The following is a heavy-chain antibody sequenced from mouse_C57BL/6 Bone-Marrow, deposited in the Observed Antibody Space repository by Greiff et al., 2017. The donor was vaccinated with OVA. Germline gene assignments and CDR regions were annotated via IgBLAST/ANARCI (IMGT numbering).Heavy chain of an antibody. CDR2: IYPGSGST. CDR1: GYTFTSYW. Sequence: QVQLQQPGAELVKPGASVKMSCKASGYTFTSYWITWVMQRPGQGLEWIGDIYPGSGSTNYNEKFKSKATLTVDTSSSTAYMQLSSLTSEDSAVYYCATGNWAHYYAMDYWGQGTSVTVSS. J-gene: IGHJ4*01. D-gene: IGHD4-1*01. CDR3: ATGNWAHYYAMDY. V-gene: IGHV1-55*01.